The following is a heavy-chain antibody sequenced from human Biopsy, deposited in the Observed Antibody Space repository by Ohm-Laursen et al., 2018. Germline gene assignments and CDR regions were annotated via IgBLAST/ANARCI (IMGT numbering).Heavy chain of an antibody. D-gene: IGHD2/OR15-2a*01. Sequence: VSSVKVSCKASGYRFDSYGITWVRQAPGQGLEWMGWISPYNDKTSYPPKLQDRVTMTADTSTNTAHMELRSLRSDDTAVYYCARVFCTSTTCYGLLDNWGQGTVVTVSS. CDR1: GYRFDSYG. V-gene: IGHV1-18*01. CDR3: ARVFCTSTTCYGLLDN. CDR2: ISPYNDKT. J-gene: IGHJ4*02.